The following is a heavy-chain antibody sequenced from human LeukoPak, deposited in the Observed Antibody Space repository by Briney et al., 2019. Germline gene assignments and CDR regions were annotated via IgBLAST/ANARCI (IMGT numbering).Heavy chain of an antibody. V-gene: IGHV1-69*13. CDR1: GGTFSSYA. Sequence: GASVKVSCKASGGTFSSYAISWGRQAPGPGLELMGGIIPIFVRANYAQKVQGRVTITADESTSTAYMKLSSLRSEDTAVYYCARDGIVVAPAAMFYWGQGTLVTVSS. CDR2: IIPIFVRA. J-gene: IGHJ4*02. CDR3: ARDGIVVAPAAMFY. D-gene: IGHD2-2*01.